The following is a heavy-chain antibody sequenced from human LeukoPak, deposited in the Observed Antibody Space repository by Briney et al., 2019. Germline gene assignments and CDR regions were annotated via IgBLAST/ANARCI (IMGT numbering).Heavy chain of an antibody. CDR1: GGSISSYY. CDR2: IYYSGST. D-gene: IGHD1-1*01. J-gene: IGHJ4*02. Sequence: KTSETLSLTCTVSGGSISSYYWSWIRQPPGKGLEWIGYIYYSGSTNYNPSLKSRVTISVDTSKNQFSLKLSSVTAADTAVYYCARYKDYFDYWGQGTLVTVSS. CDR3: ARYKDYFDY. V-gene: IGHV4-59*08.